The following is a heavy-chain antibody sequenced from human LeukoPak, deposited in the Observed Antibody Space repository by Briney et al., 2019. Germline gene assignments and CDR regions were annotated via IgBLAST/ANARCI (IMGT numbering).Heavy chain of an antibody. CDR3: ARDPSDILTGPNWFDP. J-gene: IGHJ5*02. CDR2: IYYSGST. Sequence: PSETLSLTCTVSGGSISSSSYYWGWIRQPPGKGLEWIGSIYYSGSTYYNPPLKSRVTISVDTSKNQFSLKLSSVTAADTAVYYCARDPSDILTGPNWFDPWGQGTLVTVSS. CDR1: GGSISSSSYY. V-gene: IGHV4-39*07. D-gene: IGHD3-9*01.